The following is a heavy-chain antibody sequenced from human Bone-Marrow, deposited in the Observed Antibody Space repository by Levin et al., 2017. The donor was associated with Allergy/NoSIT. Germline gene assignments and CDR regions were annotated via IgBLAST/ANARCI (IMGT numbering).Heavy chain of an antibody. CDR1: GGSISSGGSISGGSYY. J-gene: IGHJ4*02. CDR2: IYSSGIT. D-gene: IGHD5-12*01. V-gene: IGHV4-61*02. Sequence: PSETLSLTCNVSGGSISSGGSISGGSYYWSWIRRPAGKGLEWIGRIYSSGITEYSPSLKSRVTISIGMSKDHFSLRLTSVTAADTAVYYCARRGYDRIDYWGQGTRVTVSS. CDR3: ARRGYDRIDY.